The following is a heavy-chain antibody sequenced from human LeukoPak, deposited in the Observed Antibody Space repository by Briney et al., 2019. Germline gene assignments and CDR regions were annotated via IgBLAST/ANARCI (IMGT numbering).Heavy chain of an antibody. D-gene: IGHD4-23*01. CDR1: GYSISSGYY. Sequence: PSETLSLTCAVSGYSISSGYYWGWIRQPPGKGLEWVGSIFHSGSTYYNPSLKSRVTISVDTSKNQFSLKLSSVTAADTAVYYCASSYGGNSGFDYWGQGTLVTVSS. V-gene: IGHV4-38-2*01. CDR2: IFHSGST. CDR3: ASSYGGNSGFDY. J-gene: IGHJ4*02.